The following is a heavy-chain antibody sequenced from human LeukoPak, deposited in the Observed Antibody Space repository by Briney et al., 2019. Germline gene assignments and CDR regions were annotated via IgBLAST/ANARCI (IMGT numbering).Heavy chain of an antibody. CDR3: ARGENDYYDSSGYSDNFDY. V-gene: IGHV1-8*01. CDR2: MNPNSGNT. J-gene: IGHJ4*02. D-gene: IGHD3-22*01. Sequence: ASVKVSCKASGYTVTSHDINWVRQATGQGLEWMGWMNPNSGNTGYAQKFQGRVTMTRNTSISTAYMELSSLRSEDTAVYYCARGENDYYDSSGYSDNFDYWGQGNLVTVSS. CDR1: GYTVTSHD.